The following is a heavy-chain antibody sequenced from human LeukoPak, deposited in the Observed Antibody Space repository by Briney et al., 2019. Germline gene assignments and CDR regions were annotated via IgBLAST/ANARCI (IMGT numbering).Heavy chain of an antibody. Sequence: GGSLRLSCAASGFTFSTYAMSWVRHTPGKGPEWVSGISGSGGSTYYADSVKGRFTISRDNFKNTLYLQMNGLRAEDTAVYYCAKEATTTYFDHWGQGTLVTVSS. CDR3: AKEATTTYFDH. CDR2: ISGSGGST. J-gene: IGHJ4*02. CDR1: GFTFSTYA. V-gene: IGHV3-23*01. D-gene: IGHD4-17*01.